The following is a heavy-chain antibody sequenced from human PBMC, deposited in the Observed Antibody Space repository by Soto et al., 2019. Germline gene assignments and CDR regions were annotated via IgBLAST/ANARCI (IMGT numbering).Heavy chain of an antibody. CDR1: GGSFSGYY. D-gene: IGHD5-12*01. V-gene: IGHV4-34*01. J-gene: IGHJ4*02. CDR3: ARGGNSGYAY. CDR2: INHSGST. Sequence: QVQLQQWGAGLLKPSETLSLTCAVYGGSFSGYYWSWIRQPPGKGLEWIGEINHSGSTNYNPSLKSRVTKSVDTSKNQFSLKLSSVTAADTAVYYCARGGNSGYAYWGQGTLVTVSS.